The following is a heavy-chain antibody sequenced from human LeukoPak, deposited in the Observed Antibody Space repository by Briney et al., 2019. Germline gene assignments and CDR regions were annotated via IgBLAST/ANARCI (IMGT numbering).Heavy chain of an antibody. CDR1: GGTFSSYA. Sequence: SVKVSCKASGGTFSSYAISWVRQAPGQGLEWMGRIIPILGIANYAQKFQDRVTITADKSTSTAYMELSSLRSEDTAVYYCARSQYYDSSGYYSPWGQGTLVTVSS. V-gene: IGHV1-69*04. D-gene: IGHD3-22*01. J-gene: IGHJ5*02. CDR2: IIPILGIA. CDR3: ARSQYYDSSGYYSP.